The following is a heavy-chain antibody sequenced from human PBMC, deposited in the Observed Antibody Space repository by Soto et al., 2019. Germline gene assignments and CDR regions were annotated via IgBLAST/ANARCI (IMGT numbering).Heavy chain of an antibody. CDR2: IEPSYPYI. Sequence: GESLKISCTASGYNFKYNWFGWVRQTPGKGLERMGSIEPSYPYIDYSPSFKGHVTISSDKSIKTVYLQWSSLKASDTAMYYCARLSSMPSTINVSNDFDNWGQGALVTVSS. CDR3: ARLSSMPSTINVSNDFDN. V-gene: IGHV5-10-1*01. CDR1: GYNFKYNW. J-gene: IGHJ4*01. D-gene: IGHD1-1*01.